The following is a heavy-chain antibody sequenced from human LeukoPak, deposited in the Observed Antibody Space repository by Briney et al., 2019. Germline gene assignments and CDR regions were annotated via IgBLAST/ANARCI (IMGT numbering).Heavy chain of an antibody. CDR3: ARDHSMVRGAPPDY. CDR2: IIPIFGTA. Sequence: GGSLRLSCAASGFTFSSYAISWVRQAPGQGLEWMGGIIPIFGTANYAQKFQGRVTITADESTSTAYMELSSLRSEDTAVYYCARDHSMVRGAPPDYWGQGTLVTVSS. CDR1: GFTFSSYA. J-gene: IGHJ4*02. D-gene: IGHD3-10*01. V-gene: IGHV1-69*01.